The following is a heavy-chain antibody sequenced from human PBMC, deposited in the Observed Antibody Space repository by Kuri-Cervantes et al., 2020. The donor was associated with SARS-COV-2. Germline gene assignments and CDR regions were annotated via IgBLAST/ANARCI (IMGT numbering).Heavy chain of an antibody. CDR1: GYTFTVYY. CDR3: AREAAMATGDYYYYMDV. D-gene: IGHD5-18*01. CDR2: INPNSGGT. V-gene: IGHV1-2*02. J-gene: IGHJ6*03. Sequence: ASVKVSCKASGYTFTVYYMHWVRQAPGQGLEWMGWINPNSGGTNYAQKFQGRVTMTRDTSISTAYMELSRLRSDDTAVYYCAREAAMATGDYYYYMDVWGKGTTVTVSS.